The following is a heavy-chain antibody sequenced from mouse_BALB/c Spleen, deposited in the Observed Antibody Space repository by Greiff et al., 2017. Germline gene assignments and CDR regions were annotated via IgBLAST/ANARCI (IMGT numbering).Heavy chain of an antibody. Sequence: EVQLHQSGTVLARPGASVKMSCKASGYSFTSYWMHWVKQRPGQGLEWIGAIYPGNSDTSYNQKFKGKAKLTAVTSASTAYMELSSLTNEDSAVYYCTRGGYYGYAMDYWGQGTSVTVSS. CDR2: IYPGNSDT. D-gene: IGHD2-3*01. CDR3: TRGGYYGYAMDY. CDR1: GYSFTSYW. J-gene: IGHJ4*01. V-gene: IGHV1-5*01.